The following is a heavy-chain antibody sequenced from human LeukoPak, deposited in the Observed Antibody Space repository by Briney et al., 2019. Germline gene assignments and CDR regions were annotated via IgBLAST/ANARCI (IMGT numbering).Heavy chain of an antibody. V-gene: IGHV4-30-2*01. CDR2: IYHSGNT. Sequence: PSETLPLTCAVSGGSISSGAYSWSWIRQPPGKGLEWIGYIYHSGNTYYNPSLKSRVTISVDRSKNQFSLKLSSVTAADTAVYYCARAQLLWAYFDYWGQGTLVTVSS. J-gene: IGHJ4*02. CDR3: ARAQLLWAYFDY. D-gene: IGHD2-2*01. CDR1: GGSISSGAYS.